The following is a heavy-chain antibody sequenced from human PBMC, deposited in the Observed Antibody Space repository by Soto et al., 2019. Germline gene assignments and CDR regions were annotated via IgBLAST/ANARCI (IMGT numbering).Heavy chain of an antibody. CDR1: GYSFTSYW. V-gene: IGHV5-51*01. D-gene: IGHD2-2*01. CDR2: IYPGDSDT. Sequence: GESLKISCKGSGYSFTSYWIGWVRQMPGKGLEWMGIIYPGDSDTRYSPSFQGQVTISADKSISTAYLQWSSLKASDTAMYYCARAGLYCSSTSCYYYGMDVWGQGTTVTVS. J-gene: IGHJ6*02. CDR3: ARAGLYCSSTSCYYYGMDV.